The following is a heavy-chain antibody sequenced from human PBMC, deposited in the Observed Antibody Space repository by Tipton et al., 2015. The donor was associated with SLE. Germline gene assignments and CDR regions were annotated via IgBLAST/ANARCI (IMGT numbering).Heavy chain of an antibody. CDR2: ISSEGTLK. CDR1: GFSFNGYP. V-gene: IGHV3-30*01. CDR3: ARGLRFWSFDV. Sequence: SLRLSCAVSGFSFNGYPLHWVRQAPGKGLEWVADISSEGTLKYYADSVKGRFTISKDNSRNTLHLEMNSLRTDDTAIYYCARGLRFWSFDVWGRGTLVTVSS. D-gene: IGHD3-16*01. J-gene: IGHJ2*01.